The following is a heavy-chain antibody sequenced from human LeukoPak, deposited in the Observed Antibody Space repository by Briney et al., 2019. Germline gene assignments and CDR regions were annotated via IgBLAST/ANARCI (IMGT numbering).Heavy chain of an antibody. D-gene: IGHD2-21*02. CDR3: TRGQSYCGADCYSN. CDR2: MYTGGGR. Sequence: GGSLRLSCAASGFSVSNYYMSWVRQPPGKGLEWVSVMYTGGGRYYGDSVKGRFTISRDNSKNTVFLQMNSLRVEDTALYYCTRGQSYCGADCYSNWGQGTLVTVSS. V-gene: IGHV3-66*01. J-gene: IGHJ4*02. CDR1: GFSVSNYY.